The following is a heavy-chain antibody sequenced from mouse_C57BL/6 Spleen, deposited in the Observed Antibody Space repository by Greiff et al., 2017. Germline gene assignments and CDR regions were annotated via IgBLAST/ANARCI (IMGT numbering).Heavy chain of an antibody. V-gene: IGHV14-4*01. CDR2: IDPENGDT. Sequence: VQLQQSGAELVRPGASVKLSCTASGFNIKDDYMHWVKQRPEQGLEWIGWIDPENGDTEYASKFQGKATITADTSSNTAYLQLSSLTSEDTAVYYCTTYDDDGWFAYWGQGTLGTVAA. D-gene: IGHD2-4*01. J-gene: IGHJ3*01. CDR3: TTYDDDGWFAY. CDR1: GFNIKDDY.